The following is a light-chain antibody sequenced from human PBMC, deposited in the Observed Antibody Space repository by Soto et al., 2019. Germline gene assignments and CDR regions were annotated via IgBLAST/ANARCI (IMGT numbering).Light chain of an antibody. V-gene: IGKV3-20*01. CDR1: QSVSSNY. CDR2: RAS. CDR3: QQYGSPTLT. J-gene: IGKJ4*01. Sequence: PWERATIYFRASQSVSSNYLAWYQKKPGQTPKVLIYRASTRATGIPDRFSGSGSGTDFTLTISRLEAEDFAVYYCQQYGSPTLTFGGGTKVDIK.